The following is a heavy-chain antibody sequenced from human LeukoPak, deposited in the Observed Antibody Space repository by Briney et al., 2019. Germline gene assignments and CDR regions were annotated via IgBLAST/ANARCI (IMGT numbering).Heavy chain of an antibody. CDR2: IYSSGRA. CDR1: GGSISSGDYY. J-gene: IGHJ4*02. V-gene: IGHV4-30-4*01. D-gene: IGHD3-10*01. Sequence: PSETLSLTCTVSGGSISSGDYYWTWIRQPPGKGLEWIGYIYSSGRAYYNPSLKSRVTISVDSSRNQFSLKLNSLTAADTAVYYCARAPGAFDYWGQGTLDTVSS. CDR3: ARAPGAFDY.